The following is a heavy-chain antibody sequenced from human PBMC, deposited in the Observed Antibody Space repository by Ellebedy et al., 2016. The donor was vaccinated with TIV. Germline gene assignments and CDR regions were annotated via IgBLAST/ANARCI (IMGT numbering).Heavy chain of an antibody. CDR2: VRQDGNDK. D-gene: IGHD4-17*01. V-gene: IGHV3-7*01. J-gene: IGHJ3*02. Sequence: GGSLRLSCAASGFSFRSYWMSWVRQAPGKGLEWVANVRQDGNDKYYVDSVRGRFTISRDNARNALYLQMNSLTAEDTAVYYCVTDGSYGDYRSPTHAFEMWGQGTMVTVSS. CDR3: VTDGSYGDYRSPTHAFEM. CDR1: GFSFRSYW.